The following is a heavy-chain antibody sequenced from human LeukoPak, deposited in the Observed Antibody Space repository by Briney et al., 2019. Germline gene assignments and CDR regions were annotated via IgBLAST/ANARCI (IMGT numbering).Heavy chain of an antibody. Sequence: GGSLRLSCVASGFTLSTYWMSWVRQAPGKGPEWVASIKQDGSEKYYVDSVKGRFDISRDNAKNSLYLQMNSLGVEDTAVYYCARVDGIAVAPDDAFDVWGQGTMVTVSS. V-gene: IGHV3-7*03. CDR1: GFTLSTYW. J-gene: IGHJ3*01. D-gene: IGHD6-19*01. CDR2: IKQDGSEK. CDR3: ARVDGIAVAPDDAFDV.